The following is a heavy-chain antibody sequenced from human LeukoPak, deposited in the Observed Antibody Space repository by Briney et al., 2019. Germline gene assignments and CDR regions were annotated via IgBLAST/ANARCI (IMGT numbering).Heavy chain of an antibody. V-gene: IGHV4-34*01. CDR1: GFTVSSNY. J-gene: IGHJ4*02. CDR3: ARTTWIQPNDY. Sequence: GSLRLSCAASGFTVSSNYMSWVRQPPGKGLEWIGEINHSGSTNYNPSLKSRVTISVDTSKNQFSLKLSSVTAADTAVYYCARTTWIQPNDYWGQGTLVTVSS. D-gene: IGHD5-18*01. CDR2: INHSGST.